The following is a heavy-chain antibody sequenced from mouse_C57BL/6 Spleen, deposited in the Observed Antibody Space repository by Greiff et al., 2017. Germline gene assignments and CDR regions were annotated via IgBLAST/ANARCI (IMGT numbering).Heavy chain of an antibody. CDR2: IDPSDSYT. Sequence: VQLQQPGAELVKPGASVKLSCKASGYTFTSYWMQWVKQRPGQGLEWIGEIDPSDSYTNYNQKFKGKATLTVDTSSSTAYMQLRSLTSEDAAVDYCARSGNYPFAYWGQGTLVTVSA. V-gene: IGHV1-50*01. CDR3: ARSGNYPFAY. J-gene: IGHJ3*01. D-gene: IGHD2-1*01. CDR1: GYTFTSYW.